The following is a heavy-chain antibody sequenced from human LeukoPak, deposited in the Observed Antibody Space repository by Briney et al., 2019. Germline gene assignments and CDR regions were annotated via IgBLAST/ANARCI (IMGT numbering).Heavy chain of an antibody. CDR3: ARSPYMVRGVTNWFDP. Sequence: PSETLSLTCTVSGGSINSYHWSWIRQPPGKGLEWVGYIYYSGSTDYNPSLKSRVTISVDTSKNQFSLRLSSVTAADTAVYYCARSPYMVRGVTNWFDPWGQGTLVTVSS. D-gene: IGHD3-10*01. CDR1: GGSINSYH. J-gene: IGHJ5*02. V-gene: IGHV4-59*01. CDR2: IYYSGST.